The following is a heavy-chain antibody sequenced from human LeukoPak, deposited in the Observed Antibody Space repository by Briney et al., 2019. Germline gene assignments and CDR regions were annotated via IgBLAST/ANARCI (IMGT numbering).Heavy chain of an antibody. V-gene: IGHV3-23*01. CDR2: ISGSVGTT. Sequence: PGGSLRLSCAASGFTFSSYAMSWVRQAPGKGLEWVSAISGSVGTTYYADSVKRRFTIYRDNSKNTLYLQMNRLRAEDTAVYYCATHGKGSGGSCYSGPPGFCGMDVWGQGTTVTVSS. D-gene: IGHD2-15*01. CDR1: GFTFSSYA. CDR3: ATHGKGSGGSCYSGPPGFCGMDV. J-gene: IGHJ6*02.